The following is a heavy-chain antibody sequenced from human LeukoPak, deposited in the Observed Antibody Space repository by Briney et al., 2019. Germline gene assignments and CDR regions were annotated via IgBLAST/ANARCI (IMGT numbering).Heavy chain of an antibody. CDR3: AKSITMIVVSGEFDY. J-gene: IGHJ4*02. Sequence: GGSLRLSCVASGFTFSNYWMSWARQAPGKGLEWVANIMKDGSSNHYADSVRGRFTISRDNAKNTLYLQMNSLRAEDTAVYYCAKSITMIVVSGEFDYWGQGTLVTVSS. CDR1: GFTFSNYW. D-gene: IGHD3-22*01. V-gene: IGHV3-7*03. CDR2: IMKDGSSN.